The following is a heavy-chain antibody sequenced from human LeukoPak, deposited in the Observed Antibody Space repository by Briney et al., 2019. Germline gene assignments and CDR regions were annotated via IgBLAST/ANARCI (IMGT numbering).Heavy chain of an antibody. J-gene: IGHJ4*02. Sequence: PGGSLRLSCAASGFTFSGSAMHWVRQASGKGLEWVGRVRTKANSYATEYAASVKGRFTISRDDSKNTAYLQMNSLKIEDTAVYYCTRLTGYSGYDYGDYWGQGTQVTVSS. D-gene: IGHD5-12*01. CDR3: TRLTGYSGYDYGDY. CDR2: VRTKANSYAT. V-gene: IGHV3-73*01. CDR1: GFTFSGSA.